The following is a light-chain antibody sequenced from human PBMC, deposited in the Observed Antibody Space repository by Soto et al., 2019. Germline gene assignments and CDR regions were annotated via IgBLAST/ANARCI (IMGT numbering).Light chain of an antibody. Sequence: DMQMTQSPSSLSASVGDIVTITCRASQGIRNDLGWYQQKPGKAPKLLIYDASTLENGVPARFSGSRSGSEFSLTISSLQPDDFATYYCQQYYSYWTFGQGTKVDIK. CDR2: DAS. V-gene: IGKV1-17*01. CDR1: QGIRND. J-gene: IGKJ1*01. CDR3: QQYYSYWT.